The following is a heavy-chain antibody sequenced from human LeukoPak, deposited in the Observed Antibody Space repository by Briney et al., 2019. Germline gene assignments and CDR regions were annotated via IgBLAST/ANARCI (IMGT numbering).Heavy chain of an antibody. V-gene: IGHV3-66*01. CDR1: GFTVSSNY. D-gene: IGHD6-19*01. CDR3: ARDSGWYSGPYYFDY. Sequence: PGGSLRLSCAASGFTVSSNYMSWVRQAPGKGLEWVSAIYSGGSTYYADSVKGRFTISRDNSKNTLYLQMNSLRAEDTAVYYCARDSGWYSGPYYFDYWGQGTLVTVSS. CDR2: IYSGGST. J-gene: IGHJ4*02.